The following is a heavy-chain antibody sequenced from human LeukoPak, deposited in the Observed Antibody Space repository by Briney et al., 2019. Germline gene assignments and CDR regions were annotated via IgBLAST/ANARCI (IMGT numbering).Heavy chain of an antibody. D-gene: IGHD6-19*01. CDR2: IYYSGST. CDR3: ARARSGWSGYYFDY. Sequence: SQTLSLTCAVSGGSISSGGYYWSWIRQHPGKGLEWIGYIYYSGSTYYNPSLKSRVTISVDTSKNQFSLKLSSVTAADTAVYYCARARSGWSGYYFDYWGQGTLVTVSS. V-gene: IGHV4-31*11. J-gene: IGHJ4*02. CDR1: GGSISSGGYY.